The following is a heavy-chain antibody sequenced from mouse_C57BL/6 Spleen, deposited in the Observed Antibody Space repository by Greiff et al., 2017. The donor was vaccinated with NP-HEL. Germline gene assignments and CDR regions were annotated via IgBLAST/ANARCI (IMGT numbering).Heavy chain of an antibody. CDR2: ISYSGST. V-gene: IGHV3-8*01. Sequence: EVKLQESGPGLAKPSQTLSLTCSVTGYSITSDYWNWIRKFPGNKLEYMGYISYSGSTYYNPSLKSRISITRDTSNNQYYQQLNSVTTEDTATYYCARFHYDYDGDYYAMDYWGQGTSVTVSS. CDR1: GYSITSDY. CDR3: ARFHYDYDGDYYAMDY. D-gene: IGHD2-4*01. J-gene: IGHJ4*01.